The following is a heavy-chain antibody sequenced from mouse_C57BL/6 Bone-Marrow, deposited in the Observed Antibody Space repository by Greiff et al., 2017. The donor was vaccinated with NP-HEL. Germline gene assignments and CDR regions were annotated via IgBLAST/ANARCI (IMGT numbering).Heavy chain of an antibody. V-gene: IGHV1-15*01. J-gene: IGHJ4*01. Sequence: QVQLQQSGAELVRPGASVTLSCTASGYTFTDYEMHWVKQTPVHGLEWIGAIDPENGGTAYNQKFTGKAIMTADNSSSTAYMELRSLTSEDSAVYYCTFITTVVSRLDYWGQGTTVTVSS. D-gene: IGHD1-1*01. CDR3: TFITTVVSRLDY. CDR1: GYTFTDYE. CDR2: IDPENGGT.